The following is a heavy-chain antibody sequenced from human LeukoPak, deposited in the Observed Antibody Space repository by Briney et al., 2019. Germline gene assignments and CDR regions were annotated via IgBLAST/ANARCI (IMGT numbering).Heavy chain of an antibody. Sequence: PGGSLRLSCAVSVVTVSSNYMSWVRQAPGKGLEWVSVIYSGGSTYYADSVKGRLTISRDNAKNSLYLQMNSLRAEDTAVYYCAREEGGFDYWGQGTLVTVSS. CDR1: VVTVSSNY. CDR2: IYSGGST. J-gene: IGHJ4*02. V-gene: IGHV3-53*01. D-gene: IGHD3-16*01. CDR3: AREEGGFDY.